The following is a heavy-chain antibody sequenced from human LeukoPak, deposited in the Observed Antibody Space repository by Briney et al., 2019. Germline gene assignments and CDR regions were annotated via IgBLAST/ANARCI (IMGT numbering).Heavy chain of an antibody. V-gene: IGHV4-38-2*02. CDR1: GYSISSGYY. J-gene: IGHJ4*02. D-gene: IGHD2-2*01. Sequence: SETLSLTCTVSGYSISSGYYCGWIRQPPGKGLEWIGSIYHSGSTYYNPSLKSRVTISVDTSKNQFSLKLSSVTAADTAVYYCARERREQLLPPYSRSVTYFDYWGQGTLVTVSS. CDR3: ARERREQLLPPYSRSVTYFDY. CDR2: IYHSGST.